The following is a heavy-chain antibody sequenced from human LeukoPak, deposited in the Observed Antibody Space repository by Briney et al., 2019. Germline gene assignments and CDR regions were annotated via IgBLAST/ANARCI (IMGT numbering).Heavy chain of an antibody. V-gene: IGHV1-18*01. Sequence: GASVKVSCKASGYTFTSYGISWVRQAPGQGLEWMGWISAYNGNTNYAQKVQGRVAMTTDTSTSTAYMELRSLRSDDTAVYYCARGRCSSTSSCYYYYMDVWGKGTTVTVSS. CDR2: ISAYNGNT. D-gene: IGHD2-2*01. CDR3: ARGRCSSTSSCYYYYMDV. CDR1: GYTFTSYG. J-gene: IGHJ6*03.